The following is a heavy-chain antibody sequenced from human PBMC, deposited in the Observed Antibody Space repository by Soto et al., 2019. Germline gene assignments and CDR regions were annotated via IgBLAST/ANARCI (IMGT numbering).Heavy chain of an antibody. CDR1: GFTFRNYN. CDR2: ISTGGAYM. J-gene: IGHJ4*02. D-gene: IGHD2-21*01. V-gene: IGHV3-21*06. CDR3: ARDIASPGGDYFDS. Sequence: EVQLVESGGDLVKAGGSLRLFCTASGFTFRNYNMNWVRQAPGKGLEWVSSISTGGAYMFYADSVKGRFTISRDNAQNSLFLQIDSPRAEDTAVYYCARDIASPGGDYFDSWGQGTLVTVSS.